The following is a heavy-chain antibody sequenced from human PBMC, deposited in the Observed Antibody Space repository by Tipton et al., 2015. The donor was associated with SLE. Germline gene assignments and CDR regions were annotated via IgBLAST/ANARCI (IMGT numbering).Heavy chain of an antibody. Sequence: SLRLSCAASGFVFSDYYMSWIRQAPGKGLEWVAYIGSSGSTIEYADSMRGRFTISRDNANNLLFLQMDSLSDTDTALYYCATSSSTVVDGFDSWGQGTLVSVSS. CDR2: IGSSGSTI. CDR3: ATSSSTVVDGFDS. CDR1: GFVFSDYY. D-gene: IGHD4-17*01. V-gene: IGHV3-11*04. J-gene: IGHJ4*02.